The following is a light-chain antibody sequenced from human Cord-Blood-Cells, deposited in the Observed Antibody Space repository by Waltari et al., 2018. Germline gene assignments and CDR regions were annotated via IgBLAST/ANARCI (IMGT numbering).Light chain of an antibody. Sequence: EIVLTQSRGTLSLSPGERATIPCRASQSVSSSYLAWFQQKPGQAPRHLIYGASSRATGIPDRFSGSGSGTDFTLTISRLEPEDFAVYYCQPYGSWTFGQGTKVEIK. J-gene: IGKJ1*01. CDR3: QPYGSWT. CDR2: GAS. CDR1: QSVSSSY. V-gene: IGKV3-20*01.